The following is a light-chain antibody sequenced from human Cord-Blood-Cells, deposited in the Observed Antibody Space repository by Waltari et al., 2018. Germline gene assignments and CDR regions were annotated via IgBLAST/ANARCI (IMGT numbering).Light chain of an antibody. Sequence: DIQMTQSPSSLSASVGGRVTITCQASQEISNYLNWYQQKPGKAPKLLIYDASNLETGVPSRFSGSGSGTDFTFPISSLQPEDIATYYCQQYDNLPITFGQGKRLEIK. J-gene: IGKJ5*01. CDR1: QEISNY. V-gene: IGKV1-33*01. CDR2: DAS. CDR3: QQYDNLPIT.